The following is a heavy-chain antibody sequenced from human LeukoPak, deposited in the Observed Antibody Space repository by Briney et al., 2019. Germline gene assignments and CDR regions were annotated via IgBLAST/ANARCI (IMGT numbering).Heavy chain of an antibody. D-gene: IGHD3-10*01. CDR1: GGTFSDYY. CDR3: AAFGSGSYLGY. Sequence: WETLSLTCAVSGGTFSDYYWSWVRQPPGKGLEWIGEINHSGRTNYNPSIKSGVTISIDTTMNHFSLKLSSVTAADTAVYYCAAFGSGSYLGYWGQGTLVTVSS. V-gene: IGHV4-34*08. CDR2: INHSGRT. J-gene: IGHJ4*02.